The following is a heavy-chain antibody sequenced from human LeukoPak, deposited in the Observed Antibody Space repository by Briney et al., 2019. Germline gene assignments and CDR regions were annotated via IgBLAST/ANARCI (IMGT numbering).Heavy chain of an antibody. V-gene: IGHV4-34*01. CDR2: INHSGRT. CDR1: GGSFSGYY. J-gene: IGHJ6*02. D-gene: IGHD3-22*01. CDR3: ARGIRYDSSGYQIRYYYYGMDV. Sequence: SETLSLTCAVYGGSFSGYYWSWIRQPPGKGLEWIGEINHSGRTNYNPSPKSRVTISVDTSKNQFSLKLSSVTAADTAVYYCARGIRYDSSGYQIRYYYYGMDVWGQGTTVTVSS.